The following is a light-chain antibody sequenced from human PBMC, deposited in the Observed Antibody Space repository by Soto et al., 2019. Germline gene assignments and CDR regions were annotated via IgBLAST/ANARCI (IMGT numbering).Light chain of an antibody. J-gene: IGKJ2*02. V-gene: IGKV1-9*01. CDR1: QAIGTY. CDR2: DAS. Sequence: DIQLTQSPSFLSASVGDRVTITCRASQAIGTYLAWYQQRPGTAPRLLIYDASTVQGGGPSRFSGSGSVTEFILTISSLQPEDFATYYCQQVKSYPRTFGQGTSLDI. CDR3: QQVKSYPRT.